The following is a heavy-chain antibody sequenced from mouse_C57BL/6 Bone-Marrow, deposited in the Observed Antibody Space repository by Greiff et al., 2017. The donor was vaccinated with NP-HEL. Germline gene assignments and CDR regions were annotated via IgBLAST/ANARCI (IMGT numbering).Heavy chain of an antibody. V-gene: IGHV1-82*01. D-gene: IGHD2-3*01. CDR3: ARWDGYPGAMDY. CDR1: GYAFSSSW. J-gene: IGHJ4*01. CDR2: IYPGDGDT. Sequence: QVHVKQSGPELVKPGASVKISCKASGYAFSSSWMNWVKQRPGKGLEWIGRIYPGDGDTNYNGKFKSKATLTVDTSSSTAYMQLSSLTSEDSAVYYCARWDGYPGAMDYWGQGTSVTVSS.